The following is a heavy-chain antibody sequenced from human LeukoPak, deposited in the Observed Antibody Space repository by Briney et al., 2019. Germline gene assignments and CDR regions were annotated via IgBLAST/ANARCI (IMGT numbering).Heavy chain of an antibody. CDR1: GGTFSSYA. Sequence: SVKVSCKASGGTFSSYAISWVRQASGQGLEWMGGIIPIFGTANYAQKFQGRVTITTDESTSTAYMELRSLRSDDTAVYYCAATAAISSSSFYYFDYWGQGTLVTVSS. D-gene: IGHD6-6*01. CDR2: IIPIFGTA. CDR3: AATAAISSSSFYYFDY. J-gene: IGHJ4*02. V-gene: IGHV1-69*05.